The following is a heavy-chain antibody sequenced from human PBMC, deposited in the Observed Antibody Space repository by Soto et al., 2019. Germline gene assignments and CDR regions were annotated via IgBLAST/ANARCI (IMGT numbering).Heavy chain of an antibody. V-gene: IGHV4-39*01. Sequence: SETLSLTCTVSVGSISSSSYYWGWILQPPGKGLEWIGSIYYSGSTYYNPSLKSRVTISVDTSKNQFSLKLSSVTAADTAVYYCARLRSIYDYVWGSPSYGMDVWVQGTTVTVSS. CDR3: ARLRSIYDYVWGSPSYGMDV. D-gene: IGHD3-16*01. CDR1: VGSISSSSYY. J-gene: IGHJ6*02. CDR2: IYYSGST.